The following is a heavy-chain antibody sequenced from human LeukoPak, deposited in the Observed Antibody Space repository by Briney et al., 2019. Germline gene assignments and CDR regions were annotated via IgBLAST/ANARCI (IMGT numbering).Heavy chain of an antibody. Sequence: PGGSLRLSCAASGFTFSTYGMHWVRQAPGKGLEWVAVTSYDGSTNLYADSVRGRFTISRDNSKNTLYLEVNSLRAEDTAVYCCAKDGPQDLVHYFDCWGQGTLVTVSS. CDR1: GFTFSTYG. D-gene: IGHD6-13*01. V-gene: IGHV3-30*18. CDR2: TSYDGSTN. J-gene: IGHJ4*02. CDR3: AKDGPQDLVHYFDC.